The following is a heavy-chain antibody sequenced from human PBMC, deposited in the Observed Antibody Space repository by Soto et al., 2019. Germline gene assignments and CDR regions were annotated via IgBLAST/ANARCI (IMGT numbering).Heavy chain of an antibody. CDR2: ISSSSSYI. J-gene: IGHJ3*01. Sequence: GGSLRLSCAASGFTFSSYSMNWVRQAPGKGMEWVSSISSSSSYIYYQASLMRRFTISTHNPKNSLSLPTNTLPAAHTAVYYCARYPAPRNLNYPHDAFDLWGQRTTVTVSS. CDR1: GFTFSSYS. D-gene: IGHD1-7*01. V-gene: IGHV3-21*01. CDR3: ARYPAPRNLNYPHDAFDL.